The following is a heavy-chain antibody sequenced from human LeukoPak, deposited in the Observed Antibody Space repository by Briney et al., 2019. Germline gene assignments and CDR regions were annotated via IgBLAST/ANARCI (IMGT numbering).Heavy chain of an antibody. Sequence: GGSLRLSCAASGFTFSSYSMNWVRQAPGKGLEWVSSISSSSSYIYYADSVKGRFTISRDNAKNSLYLQMNSLRAEDTAVYYCARDHRRIGSSREFDYWGQGTLVTVSP. J-gene: IGHJ4*02. CDR2: ISSSSSYI. V-gene: IGHV3-21*01. CDR3: ARDHRRIGSSREFDY. D-gene: IGHD6-13*01. CDR1: GFTFSSYS.